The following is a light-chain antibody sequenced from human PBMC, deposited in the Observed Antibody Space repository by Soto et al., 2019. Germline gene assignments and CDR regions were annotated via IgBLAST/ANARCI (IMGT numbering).Light chain of an antibody. J-gene: IGKJ3*01. CDR3: QQYNSWPLT. V-gene: IGKV3-15*01. Sequence: EILMTQSPTILSVSPGERATLSFMASQSVNSNLAWYQQKPGQAPMLLIYAASTGATGIPARFSGSGSGSDFTLTISSLQSEDFAVYYCQQYNSWPLTFGPGTKVDI. CDR2: AAS. CDR1: QSVNSN.